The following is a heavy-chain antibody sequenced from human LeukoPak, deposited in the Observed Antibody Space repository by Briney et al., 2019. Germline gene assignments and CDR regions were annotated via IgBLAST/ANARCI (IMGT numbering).Heavy chain of an antibody. D-gene: IGHD3-10*01. J-gene: IGHJ4*02. Sequence: GGSLRLSCAASGFIFASYAMSGVRQAPGKGLERVSTLTGSGSSTYYADSVKGRFTMSRDNSKNTLYLQMNSLRAEDTAVYFCATVKDDSRSYYRPIDYWGRGTLVTVSS. CDR1: GFIFASYA. CDR2: LTGSGSST. V-gene: IGHV3-23*01. CDR3: ATVKDDSRSYYRPIDY.